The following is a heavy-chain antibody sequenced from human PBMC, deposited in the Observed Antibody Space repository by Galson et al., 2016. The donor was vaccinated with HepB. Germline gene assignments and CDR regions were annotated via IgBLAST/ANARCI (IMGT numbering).Heavy chain of an antibody. CDR1: GYPISDDSF. V-gene: IGHV4-38-2*02. Sequence: SETLSLTCTVSGYPISDDSFWGWIRQPPGKGLEWIGSVYYGKTYYNPSLKSRVTVSLDTSNNQFSLKLSSVTAADAAVYYCARASRCILGPPPQGLHFDYWGQGTLVTVSS. CDR3: ARASRCILGPPPQGLHFDY. CDR2: VYYGKT. J-gene: IGHJ4*02. D-gene: IGHD1-26*01.